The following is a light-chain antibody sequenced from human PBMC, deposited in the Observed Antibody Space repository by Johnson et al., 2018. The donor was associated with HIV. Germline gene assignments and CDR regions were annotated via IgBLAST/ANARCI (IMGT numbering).Light chain of an antibody. CDR3: ATWDTSLSAGGV. J-gene: IGLJ1*01. CDR1: NSDIGNNY. CDR2: DNN. Sequence: QSVLTQPPSVSAAPGQKVTISCYGSNSDIGNNYVSWYQQLPETVPKLLIYDNNKRPSGIPDRFSGSTSGASATLGITGLQTGDEADYYCATWDTSLSAGGVFGTGTKVTVL. V-gene: IGLV1-51*01.